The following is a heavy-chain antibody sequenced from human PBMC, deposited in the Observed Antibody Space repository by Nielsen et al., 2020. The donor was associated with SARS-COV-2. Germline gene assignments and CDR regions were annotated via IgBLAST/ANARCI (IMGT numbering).Heavy chain of an antibody. V-gene: IGHV2-70*11. CDR2: IDWDDDK. Sequence: SGPTLVQPTPTLTLTCTFSGFSLSTSGMCVSWIRQPPGKALEWLARIDWDDDKYYSTSLKTRLTISKDTSKNQVVLTMTNMDPVDTATYYCARMNYDILTGFYYVMDVWGQGTTVTVSS. CDR1: GFSLSTSGMC. CDR3: ARMNYDILTGFYYVMDV. D-gene: IGHD3-9*01. J-gene: IGHJ6*02.